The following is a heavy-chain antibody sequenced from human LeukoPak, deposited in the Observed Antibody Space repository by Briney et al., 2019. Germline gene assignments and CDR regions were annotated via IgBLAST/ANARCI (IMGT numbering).Heavy chain of an antibody. CDR2: ISGSSSYI. Sequence: GGSLRLSCAASGFTFSTYNMNWVRQAPGKGLEWVSSISGSSSYIYYADSVKGRFSISRDNAKNSLYLQMNSLRAEDTAVYYCARDLLGWELHYFDYWGQGTLVTVSS. V-gene: IGHV3-21*01. D-gene: IGHD1-26*01. J-gene: IGHJ4*02. CDR3: ARDLLGWELHYFDY. CDR1: GFTFSTYN.